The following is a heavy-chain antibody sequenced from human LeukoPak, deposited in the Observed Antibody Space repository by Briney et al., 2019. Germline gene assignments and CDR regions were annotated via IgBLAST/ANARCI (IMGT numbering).Heavy chain of an antibody. CDR2: IYTSGST. CDR1: GASISSYY. J-gene: IGHJ4*02. CDR3: ARVLSSGGYCSGGSCYYFDY. Sequence: SETLSLTCTVSGASISSYYWSWIRQPAGKGLEWIGRIYTSGSTNYNPSLKSRVTMSVDTSKNQFSLRLSSVTAADTAVYYCARVLSSGGYCSGGSCYYFDYWGQGTLVTVSS. V-gene: IGHV4-4*07. D-gene: IGHD2-15*01.